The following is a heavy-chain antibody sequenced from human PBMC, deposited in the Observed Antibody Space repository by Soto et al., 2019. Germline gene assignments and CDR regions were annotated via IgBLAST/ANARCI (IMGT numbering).Heavy chain of an antibody. Sequence: SETLSLTCAVSGGSISSGGYSWSWIRQPPGKGLEWIGYIYHSGSTYYNPSLKSRVTISVDRSKNQFSLKLSSVTAADTAVYYCARGYDWFDPWGQGTLVTVSS. V-gene: IGHV4-30-2*01. CDR1: GGSISSGGYS. CDR3: ARGYDWFDP. J-gene: IGHJ5*02. CDR2: IYHSGST. D-gene: IGHD5-12*01.